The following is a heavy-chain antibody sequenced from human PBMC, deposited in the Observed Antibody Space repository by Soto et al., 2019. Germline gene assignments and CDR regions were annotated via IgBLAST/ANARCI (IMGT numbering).Heavy chain of an antibody. V-gene: IGHV4-59*01. CDR2: VFYFGNT. CDR3: ARDPRIYADPYYFDY. D-gene: IGHD4-17*01. Sequence: TSETLSLTCTVSGGSISSYYWSWIRQPPGKGLEWIGYVFYFGNTNYNPSLKSRVTISVDTSKNQFSLKLSSVTAADTAVYYCARDPRIYADPYYFDYWGQGTLVTVSS. CDR1: GGSISSYY. J-gene: IGHJ4*02.